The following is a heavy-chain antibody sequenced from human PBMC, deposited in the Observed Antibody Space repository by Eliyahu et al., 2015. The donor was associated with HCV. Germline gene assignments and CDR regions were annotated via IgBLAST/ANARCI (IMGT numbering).Heavy chain of an antibody. J-gene: IGHJ5*02. CDR3: ARLVGATWKGDWFDP. Sequence: EVQLVQSGAEVKKPGESLRISCKGSGYSFTSYWITWVRQMPGKGLEWMGRIDPSDSYTNYSPSLQGHVTISVDKSISTAFLQWSSLKASDTAMYYCARLVGATWKGDWFDPWGQGTLVTVSS. CDR2: IDPSDSYT. D-gene: IGHD2-21*01. V-gene: IGHV5-10-1*03. CDR1: GYSFTSYW.